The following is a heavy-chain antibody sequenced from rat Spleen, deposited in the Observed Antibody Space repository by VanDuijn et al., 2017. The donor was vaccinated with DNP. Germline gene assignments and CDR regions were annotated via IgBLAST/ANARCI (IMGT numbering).Heavy chain of an antibody. CDR1: NFTISDYG. Sequence: EVKLVESGGGLVQPGGSLKLSCAVSNFTISDYGMAWVRQAPTKGLEWVATITYDGSRTYCRDSVKGRFTISRDNAKSTLYLQMDSLRSEDTATYYCVTHPNNWGAFDYWGQGVMVTVSS. J-gene: IGHJ2*01. D-gene: IGHD1-10*01. V-gene: IGHV5S10*01. CDR3: VTHPNNWGAFDY. CDR2: ITYDGSRT.